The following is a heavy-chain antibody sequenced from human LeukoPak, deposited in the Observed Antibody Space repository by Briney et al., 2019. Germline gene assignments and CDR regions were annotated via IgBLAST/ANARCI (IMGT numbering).Heavy chain of an antibody. CDR2: MNSDEIST. Sequence: GGSLTLSYAASGFSFNSYWIHWVRQAPGKGLVWVSRMNSDEISTAYADSVKGRFTISRDNAKNTLYLQMTSLRAEDTAVYYCARDRGHSSDYRGQGTLVTVSS. D-gene: IGHD5-18*01. CDR1: GFSFNSYW. CDR3: ARDRGHSSDY. V-gene: IGHV3-74*01. J-gene: IGHJ4*01.